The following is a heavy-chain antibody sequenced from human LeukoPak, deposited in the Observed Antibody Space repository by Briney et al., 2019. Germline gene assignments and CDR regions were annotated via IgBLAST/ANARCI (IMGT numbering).Heavy chain of an antibody. V-gene: IGHV3-74*01. CDR2: INSDGSST. D-gene: IGHD3-3*01. J-gene: IGHJ6*03. CDR3: ARDSADYDFWSGYYPPYYYYMDV. Sequence: GGSLRLSCAASGFTFSSYWMHWVRQAPGKGLVWVSRINSDGSSTSYADSVKGRFTISRDNAKNTLYLQMNSLRAEDTAVYYCARDSADYDFWSGYYPPYYYYMDVWGKGTTVTVSS. CDR1: GFTFSSYW.